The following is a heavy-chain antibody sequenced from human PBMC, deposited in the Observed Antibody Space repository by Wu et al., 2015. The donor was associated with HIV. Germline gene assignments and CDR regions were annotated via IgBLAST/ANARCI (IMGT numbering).Heavy chain of an antibody. Sequence: QVQLVQSGAEVKKPGSSVNVSCQAFGGTFSGYAVNWVRQAPGQGLEWMGRIIPIFGTANYTQKFQGRVTITADESTSTAYMELSSLRSEDTAVYYCARGRLEMATIEDYFDYWGQGTLVTVSS. D-gene: IGHD5-24*01. V-gene: IGHV1-69*15. CDR1: GGTFSGYA. CDR3: ARGRLEMATIEDYFDY. J-gene: IGHJ4*02. CDR2: IIPIFGTA.